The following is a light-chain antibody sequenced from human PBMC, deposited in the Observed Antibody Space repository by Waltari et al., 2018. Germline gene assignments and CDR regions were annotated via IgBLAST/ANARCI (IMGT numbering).Light chain of an antibody. Sequence: DVVMTQSPLSLPVTPGQPASISCRSSQLLVHRDGKTYLTWLQPKPGRPARLLLYQVSTRDSAVPDRFSGSGAWRAFTPKISSVVAEDVVVYYCVQGTHWPPYSFGQGTKVEIK. CDR3: VQGTHWPPYS. J-gene: IGKJ2*03. CDR2: QVS. CDR1: QLLVHRDGKTY. V-gene: IGKV2-30*02.